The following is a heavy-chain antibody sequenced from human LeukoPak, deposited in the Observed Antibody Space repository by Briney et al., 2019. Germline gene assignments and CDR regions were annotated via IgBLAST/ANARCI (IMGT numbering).Heavy chain of an antibody. CDR2: NSGSGGST. Sequence: GGSLRLSCAASGFTFSSYAMSWVRQAPGKGLEWVSANSGSGGSTYYADSVKGRFTISRDNSKNTLYLQMNSLRAEDTAVYYCAKDKAYCGGDCYGSFDYWGQGTLVTVSS. J-gene: IGHJ4*02. V-gene: IGHV3-23*01. CDR1: GFTFSSYA. CDR3: AKDKAYCGGDCYGSFDY. D-gene: IGHD2-21*02.